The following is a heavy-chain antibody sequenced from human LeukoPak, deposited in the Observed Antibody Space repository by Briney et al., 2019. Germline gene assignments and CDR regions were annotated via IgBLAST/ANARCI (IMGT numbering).Heavy chain of an antibody. V-gene: IGHV1-2*04. CDR3: ARGEFYYYYMDV. CDR1: GGTFSSYA. J-gene: IGHJ6*03. D-gene: IGHD3-10*01. Sequence: ASVKVSCKASGGTFSSYAISWVRQAPGQGLEWMGGTNPNSGGTNYAQKFQGWVTMTRDTSISTAYMELSRLRSDDTAVYYCARGEFYYYYMDVWGKGTTVTVSS. CDR2: TNPNSGGT.